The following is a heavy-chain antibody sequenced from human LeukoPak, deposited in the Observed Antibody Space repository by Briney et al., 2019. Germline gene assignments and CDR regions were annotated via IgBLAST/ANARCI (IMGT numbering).Heavy chain of an antibody. V-gene: IGHV3-33*01. Sequence: GGSLRLSCAASGFTFISYGMHWVRQAPGKGLEWVAVIWYDGSNKYYADSVKGRFTISIDNSKNTLYLQMNSLRAEDTAVYYCAVIVPGSYFDYWGQGTLVTVSS. CDR1: GFTFISYG. CDR2: IWYDGSNK. J-gene: IGHJ4*02. D-gene: IGHD3-22*01. CDR3: AVIVPGSYFDY.